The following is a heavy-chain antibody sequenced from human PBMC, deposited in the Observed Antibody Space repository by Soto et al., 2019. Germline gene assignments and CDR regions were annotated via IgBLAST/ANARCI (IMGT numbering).Heavy chain of an antibody. V-gene: IGHV4-59*02. CDR3: ARDWGRSNYFDY. D-gene: IGHD3-16*01. J-gene: IGHJ4*02. Sequence: SETLSLTCTVSGGSVNTFCWSWIRQPPGKGLEWVGHVYYTGSTDYNPSLKSRDTISVDTTKNQVSLKLNSVTTAATAVYFCARDWGRSNYFDYWGQGTLVTVSS. CDR2: VYYTGST. CDR1: GGSVNTFC.